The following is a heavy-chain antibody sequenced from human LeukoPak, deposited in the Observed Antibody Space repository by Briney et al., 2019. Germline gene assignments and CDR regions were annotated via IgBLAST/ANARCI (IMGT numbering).Heavy chain of an antibody. V-gene: IGHV4-61*02. J-gene: IGHJ6*02. Sequence: SETLSLTCTVTGGSLSSGSYYWSWVRQPAGRGLEWIGRIYTSGSTNYNPSRKSRVTISVDTSKNQFSLMLRSVTAADTAVYYCAREPLTVPPFYYYYGMDVWGQGTTVTVSS. D-gene: IGHD4-17*01. CDR1: GGSLSSGSYY. CDR3: AREPLTVPPFYYYYGMDV. CDR2: IYTSGST.